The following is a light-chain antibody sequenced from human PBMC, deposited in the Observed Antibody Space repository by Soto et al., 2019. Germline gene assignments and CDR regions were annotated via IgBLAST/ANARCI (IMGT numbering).Light chain of an antibody. CDR3: QQHGSSSLT. V-gene: IGKV3-20*01. Sequence: EIVLTQSPGTLSLSPGERATLSCRASQSVSSIYLAWYQQKPGQAPRLLIYGASSRATGIPDRFSGSGSGTDFTLTISRLEPEDFAVYYCQQHGSSSLTFGGGTKVEIK. J-gene: IGKJ4*01. CDR1: QSVSSIY. CDR2: GAS.